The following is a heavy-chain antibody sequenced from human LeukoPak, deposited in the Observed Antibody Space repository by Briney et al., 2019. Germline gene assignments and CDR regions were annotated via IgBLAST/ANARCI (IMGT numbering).Heavy chain of an antibody. Sequence: SETLSLTCTASGGSISSSSYYWGWIRQPPGKGLEWIGSIYYSGSTYYNPSLKSRVTISVDTSKNQFSLKLSSVTAADTAVYYCAGYCSSTSCPNNAFDIWGQGTMVTVSS. CDR1: GGSISSSSYY. CDR2: IYYSGST. D-gene: IGHD2-2*01. V-gene: IGHV4-39*01. J-gene: IGHJ3*02. CDR3: AGYCSSTSCPNNAFDI.